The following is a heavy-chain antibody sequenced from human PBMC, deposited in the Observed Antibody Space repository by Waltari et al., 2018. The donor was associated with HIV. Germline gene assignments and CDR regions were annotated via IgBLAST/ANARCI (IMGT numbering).Heavy chain of an antibody. CDR2: INGDGSRT. J-gene: IGHJ4*02. CDR3: AREGATSGSYYFDY. Sequence: EVQLVESGGGLVQPGGSLRLSCAASGFPFSSYWLHWVRQAPGKGLVWVSRINGDGSRTRFADSVKGRFTISRDNAKNTLYLHMNSLTAEDTAVYYCAREGATSGSYYFDYWGQGTLVTVSS. D-gene: IGHD1-26*01. CDR1: GFPFSSYW. V-gene: IGHV3-74*01.